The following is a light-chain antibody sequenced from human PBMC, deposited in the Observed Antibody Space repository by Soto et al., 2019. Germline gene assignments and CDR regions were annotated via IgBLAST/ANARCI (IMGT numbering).Light chain of an antibody. CDR2: GNN. Sequence: QSALAQPPSVSGAPGQRVTISCTGSSSNIGAGYDVHWYQQLPGTAPKLLIYGNNNRPSGVPDRFSGSKSGTSASLAITGLQAEDEADYYCQSYDSSLSGYVFGGGT. J-gene: IGLJ2*01. CDR1: SSNIGAGYD. CDR3: QSYDSSLSGYV. V-gene: IGLV1-40*01.